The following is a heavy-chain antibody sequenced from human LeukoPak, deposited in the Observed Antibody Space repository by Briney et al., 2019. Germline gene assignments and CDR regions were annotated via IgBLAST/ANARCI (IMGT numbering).Heavy chain of an antibody. CDR3: ARRSPYDVGYYRDY. CDR1: GYSFTTYW. D-gene: IGHD3-22*01. J-gene: IGHJ4*02. Sequence: GESLKISCQGSGYSFTTYWSGWVRQMPGKGLEWMGIIYPGDSETRYSPCFQGQVTISADKSISTAYLQWRSLKASDTAMYYCARRSPYDVGYYRDYWGQGTLVTVSS. CDR2: IYPGDSET. V-gene: IGHV5-51*01.